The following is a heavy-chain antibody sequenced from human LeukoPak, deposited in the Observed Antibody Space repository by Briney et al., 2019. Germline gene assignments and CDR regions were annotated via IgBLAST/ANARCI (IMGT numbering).Heavy chain of an antibody. CDR2: ISSSGSTI. CDR3: ASTPAAAGEDHAFDI. V-gene: IGHV3-11*01. CDR1: GFTFSDYY. J-gene: IGHJ3*02. D-gene: IGHD6-13*01. Sequence: PGGSLRLSCAASGFTFSDYYMSWIRQAPGKGLEWVSYISSSGSTIYYADSVKGRFTISRDNAKNSLYLQMNSLRAEDTAVYYCASTPAAAGEDHAFDIWGPGTMVTVSS.